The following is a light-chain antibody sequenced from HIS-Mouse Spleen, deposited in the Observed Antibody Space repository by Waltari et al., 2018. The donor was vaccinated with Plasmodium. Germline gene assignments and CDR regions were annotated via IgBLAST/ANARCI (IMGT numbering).Light chain of an antibody. J-gene: IGLJ3*02. V-gene: IGLV3-10*01. CDR2: EDS. CDR3: YSTDSSGNHRV. Sequence: SYELTQPPSVSVSTGQTDRITCSGDALPKKYAYWYQQKSGQAPVLVIYEDSKRPAGIPERFSGSSSGTMATLTISGAQVEDEADYYCYSTDSSGNHRVFGGGTKLTVL. CDR1: ALPKKY.